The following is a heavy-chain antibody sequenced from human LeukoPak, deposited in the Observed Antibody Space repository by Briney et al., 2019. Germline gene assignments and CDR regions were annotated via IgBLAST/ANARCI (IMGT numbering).Heavy chain of an antibody. CDR1: GFTFSTYW. D-gene: IGHD3-9*01. J-gene: IGHJ4*02. V-gene: IGHV3-7*03. Sequence: PGGSLRLSCAASGFTFSTYWMSWVRQAPGTGLEWVANIKQDGSEKYYVDSVKGRFTISRDNSKNTLYLQMNSLRAEDTAVYYCAKDDWLLSRPFGYWGQGTLVTVSS. CDR2: IKQDGSEK. CDR3: AKDDWLLSRPFGY.